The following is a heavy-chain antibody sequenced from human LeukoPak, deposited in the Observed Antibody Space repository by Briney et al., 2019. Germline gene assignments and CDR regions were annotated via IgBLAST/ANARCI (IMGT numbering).Heavy chain of an antibody. CDR2: IKQDGSEK. CDR1: GFTFSSYW. Sequence: GGSLRLSCAASGFTFSSYWMSWVRQAPGKGLEWVANIKQDGSEKYYVDSVKGRFTISRDNDKNSLYLQMNSLRAEDTAVYYCARDLPNYDYVWGRDAFDIWGQGTMVTVSS. J-gene: IGHJ3*02. V-gene: IGHV3-7*01. CDR3: ARDLPNYDYVWGRDAFDI. D-gene: IGHD3-16*01.